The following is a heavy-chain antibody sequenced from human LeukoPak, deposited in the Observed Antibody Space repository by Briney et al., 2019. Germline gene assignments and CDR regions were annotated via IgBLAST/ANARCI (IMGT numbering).Heavy chain of an antibody. J-gene: IGHJ6*02. D-gene: IGHD6-19*01. CDR3: ASYSSGWPLGYYGMDV. V-gene: IGHV4-34*01. CDR1: GGSFSGYY. Sequence: SETLSLTCAVYGGSFSGYYWSWIRQPPGKGLEWIGEINHSGSTNYNPSLKSRVTISVDTSKNQFSLKLSSVTAADTAVYYCASYSSGWPLGYYGMDVWGQGTLVTVSS. CDR2: INHSGST.